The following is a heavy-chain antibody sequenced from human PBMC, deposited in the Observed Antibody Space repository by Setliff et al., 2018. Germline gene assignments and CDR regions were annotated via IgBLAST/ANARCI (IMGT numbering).Heavy chain of an antibody. D-gene: IGHD2-15*01. Sequence: SETLSLTCAVSGFSITSGYYWSWIRQPPGRPLEWIGYIKYDGTTDYNPSLDSRVTMSVDTSKNQFSLKLKSVTAADTAMYYCARGCAAGACYSDYYYYMDVWGKGTTVTV. CDR2: IKYDGTT. J-gene: IGHJ6*03. V-gene: IGHV4-59*01. CDR1: GFSITSGYY. CDR3: ARGCAAGACYSDYYYYMDV.